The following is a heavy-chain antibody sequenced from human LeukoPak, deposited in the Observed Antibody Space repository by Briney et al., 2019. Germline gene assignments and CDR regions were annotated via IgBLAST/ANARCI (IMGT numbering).Heavy chain of an antibody. CDR1: GGTFSSYA. CDR3: ARDRGGYSNLDAFDI. Sequence: ASVKVSCKASGGTFSSYAISWVRQAPGQGLEWMGGIIPIFGTANYAQKFQGRVTITTDESTSTAYMELSSLRSGDTAVYYCARDRGGYSNLDAFDIWGQGTMVTVSS. CDR2: IIPIFGTA. V-gene: IGHV1-69*05. D-gene: IGHD4-11*01. J-gene: IGHJ3*02.